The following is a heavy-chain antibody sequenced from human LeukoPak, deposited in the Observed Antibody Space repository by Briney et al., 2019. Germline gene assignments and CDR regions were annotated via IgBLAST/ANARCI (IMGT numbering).Heavy chain of an antibody. V-gene: IGHV4-34*01. J-gene: IGHJ5*02. Sequence: SETLSLTCAVYGGSFSGYYWSWIRQPPGKGLEWIGEINHSGSTNYNPSLKSRVTISVDTSKNQFSLKLSSVTAADTAVYYCAGGPFPYYDILTGYYHAFDPWGQGTLVTVSS. D-gene: IGHD3-9*01. CDR2: INHSGST. CDR3: AGGPFPYYDILTGYYHAFDP. CDR1: GGSFSGYY.